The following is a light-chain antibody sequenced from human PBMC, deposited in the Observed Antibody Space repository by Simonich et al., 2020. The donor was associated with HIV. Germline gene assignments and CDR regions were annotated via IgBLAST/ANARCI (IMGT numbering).Light chain of an antibody. CDR2: GAS. V-gene: IGKV3-15*01. J-gene: IGKJ1*01. CDR3: QQYNNWRT. Sequence: EIVMTQSPATLSVSPGERATLSCRASQTVNSNLAWDQQKPGQAPTLLIYGASTRATGVPARFSGSGSGTEFTLTISSLQSEDFAVYYCQQYNNWRTFGQGTKVEIK. CDR1: QTVNSN.